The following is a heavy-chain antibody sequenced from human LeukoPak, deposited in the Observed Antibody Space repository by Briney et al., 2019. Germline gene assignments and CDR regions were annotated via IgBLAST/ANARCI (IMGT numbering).Heavy chain of an antibody. J-gene: IGHJ4*02. CDR3: ARGPWDRYNYYFDY. CDR1: GYTFTSYG. CDR2: ISAYNGNT. Sequence: GASVKVSCKASGYTFTSYGISWVRQAPGQGLEWMGWISAYNGNTNYAQKLQGRVTMTTDTSTSTAYMELRSLGSDDTAVYYCARGPWDRYNYYFDYWGQGTLVTVSS. D-gene: IGHD1-1*01. V-gene: IGHV1-18*01.